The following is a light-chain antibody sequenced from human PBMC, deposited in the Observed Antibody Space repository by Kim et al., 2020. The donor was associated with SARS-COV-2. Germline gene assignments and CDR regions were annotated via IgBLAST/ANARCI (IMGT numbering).Light chain of an antibody. Sequence: DIQMTQSPSSLSASVGDRVSITCRASQSVNQFLNWYQQEPGKAPKLLIYAAATLQSGIPSRFSGSGSETEFTLTISSLQAEDFATYYCQQTYSTPFTFGQGTKVDIK. J-gene: IGKJ3*01. CDR2: AAA. CDR3: QQTYSTPFT. CDR1: QSVNQF. V-gene: IGKV1-39*01.